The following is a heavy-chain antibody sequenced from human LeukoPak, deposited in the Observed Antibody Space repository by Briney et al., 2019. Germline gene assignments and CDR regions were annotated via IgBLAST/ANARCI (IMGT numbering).Heavy chain of an antibody. J-gene: IGHJ4*02. Sequence: GGSLRLSCAASGFTFSSYEMNWVRQAPGKGLERVSYISSSGSTIYYADSVKGRFTISRDNAKNSLYLQMNSLRAEDTAVYYCARRTGRESYFAGVYWGQGTLVTVSS. CDR1: GFTFSSYE. CDR3: ARRTGRESYFAGVY. D-gene: IGHD1-26*01. CDR2: ISSSGSTI. V-gene: IGHV3-48*03.